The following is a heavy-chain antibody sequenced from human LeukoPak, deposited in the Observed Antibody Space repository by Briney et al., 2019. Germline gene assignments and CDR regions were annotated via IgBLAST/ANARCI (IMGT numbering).Heavy chain of an antibody. D-gene: IGHD6-19*01. V-gene: IGHV1-8*01. CDR2: MNPNSGNT. CDR1: GYTFTSYD. J-gene: IGHJ5*02. Sequence: ASVKVSCKASGYTFTSYDINWVRQATGQGLEWMGWMNPNSGNTGYAQKFQGRVTMTRNTSINTAYMELSSLRSEDTAVYYCARAAVAEADWFDPWGQGTLVTVSS. CDR3: ARAAVAEADWFDP.